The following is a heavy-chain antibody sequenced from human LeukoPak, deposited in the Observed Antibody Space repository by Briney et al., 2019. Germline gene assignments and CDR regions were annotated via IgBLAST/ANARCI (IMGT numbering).Heavy chain of an antibody. Sequence: ASVKVSCKVSGYTLTELSMHWVRQALGKGLEWMGGFDPEDGETIYAQKFQGRVTMTEDTSTDTAYMELSSLRSEDTAVYYCATDFPRVGATIDYWGQGTLITVSS. CDR1: GYTLTELS. V-gene: IGHV1-24*01. J-gene: IGHJ4*02. D-gene: IGHD1-26*01. CDR2: FDPEDGET. CDR3: ATDFPRVGATIDY.